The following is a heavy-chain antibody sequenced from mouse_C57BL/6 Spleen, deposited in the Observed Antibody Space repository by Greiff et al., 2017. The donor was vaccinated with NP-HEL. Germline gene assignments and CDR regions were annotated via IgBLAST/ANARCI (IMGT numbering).Heavy chain of an antibody. Sequence: EVKVEESGGGLVKPGGSLKLSCAASGFTFSDYGMHWVRQAPEKGLEWVAYISSGSSTIYYADTVKGRFTISRDNAKNTLFLQMTSLRSEDTAMYYCARGRGYYYGYFDYWGQGTTLTVSS. CDR3: ARGRGYYYGYFDY. J-gene: IGHJ2*01. V-gene: IGHV5-17*01. CDR2: ISSGSSTI. CDR1: GFTFSDYG. D-gene: IGHD1-1*01.